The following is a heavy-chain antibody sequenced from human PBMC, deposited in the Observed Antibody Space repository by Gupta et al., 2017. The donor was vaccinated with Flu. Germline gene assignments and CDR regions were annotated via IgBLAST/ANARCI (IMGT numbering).Heavy chain of an antibody. CDR3: ATYCSSTSCYDTNFDY. D-gene: IGHD2-2*01. CDR2: FEPGDRKT. J-gene: IGHJ4*02. Sequence: SIHWVRQAPGKGLEWMGSFEPGDRKTIYAQKFQGRVTVTGDTSTDTAYMELSSLRSEDTAVYYCATYCSSTSCYDTNFDYWGQGTLVTVSS. V-gene: IGHV1-24*01. CDR1: S.